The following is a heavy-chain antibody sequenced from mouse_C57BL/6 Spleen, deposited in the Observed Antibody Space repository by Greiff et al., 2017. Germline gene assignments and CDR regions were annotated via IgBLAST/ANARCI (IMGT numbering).Heavy chain of an antibody. Sequence: QVQLQQPGAELVKPGASVKVSCKASGYTFTSYWMHWVKQRPGQGLEWIGRIHPSDSDTNYNEKFKGKATLTVDNSSSTAYMQLSSLTSEDAAVYYCTMDAWFAYWGQGTLVTVSA. J-gene: IGHJ3*01. V-gene: IGHV1-74*01. CDR2: IHPSDSDT. CDR1: GYTFTSYW. CDR3: TMDAWFAY.